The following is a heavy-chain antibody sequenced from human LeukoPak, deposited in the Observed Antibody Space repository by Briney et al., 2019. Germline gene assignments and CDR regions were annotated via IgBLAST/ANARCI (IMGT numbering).Heavy chain of an antibody. D-gene: IGHD2-15*01. Sequence: SETLSLTCTVSGCSISSYYWSWIRQPPGKGLEWIGYIYYSGSTNYNPSLKSRVTISVDTSKNQFSLKLSAVTAADTAVYYCARRSLDVWGQGTTVTVSS. CDR3: ARRSLDV. CDR1: GCSISSYY. V-gene: IGHV4-59*08. CDR2: IYYSGST. J-gene: IGHJ6*02.